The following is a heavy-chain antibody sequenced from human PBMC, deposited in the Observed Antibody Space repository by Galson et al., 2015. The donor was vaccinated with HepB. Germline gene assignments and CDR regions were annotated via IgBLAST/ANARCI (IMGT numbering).Heavy chain of an antibody. Sequence: SLRLSCAASGFTFSNYGLNWVRQAPGKGLEWVSYISSSSIIIYYADSVKGRFTISRDNAKNSLYLQVNSLRAEDTAVYYCARARCMVANDFWGQGTLVTVSS. CDR2: ISSSSIII. V-gene: IGHV3-48*01. CDR1: GFTFSNYG. D-gene: IGHD4/OR15-4a*01. CDR3: ARARCMVANDF. J-gene: IGHJ4*02.